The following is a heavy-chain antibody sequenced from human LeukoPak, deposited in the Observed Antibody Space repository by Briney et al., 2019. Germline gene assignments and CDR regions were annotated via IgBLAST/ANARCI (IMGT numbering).Heavy chain of an antibody. CDR2: ISSSGSTI. CDR3: ARVAIAAAGKGPSDY. D-gene: IGHD6-13*01. V-gene: IGHV3-48*02. Sequence: GGSLRLSCVASGFTFRSYSMNWVRQAPGKGLEWVSYISSSGSTIYYADAVKGRFTISRDNAKNSLYLQMSSLRDEDTAVYYCARVAIAAAGKGPSDYWGQGTLVTVSS. J-gene: IGHJ4*02. CDR1: GFTFRSYS.